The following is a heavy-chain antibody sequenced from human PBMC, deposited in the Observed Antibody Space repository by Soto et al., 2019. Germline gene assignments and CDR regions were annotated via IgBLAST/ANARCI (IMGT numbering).Heavy chain of an antibody. Sequence: EASVKVSSKASGGTFSSYAISGVRQAPGQGLEWMGGIIPIFGTANYAQKFQGRVTITADESTSTAYMELSSLRSEDTAVYYCASVGDIVVVPAAHPFDYWGQGTLVTVSS. V-gene: IGHV1-69*13. CDR1: GGTFSSYA. CDR3: ASVGDIVVVPAAHPFDY. D-gene: IGHD2-2*01. CDR2: IIPIFGTA. J-gene: IGHJ4*02.